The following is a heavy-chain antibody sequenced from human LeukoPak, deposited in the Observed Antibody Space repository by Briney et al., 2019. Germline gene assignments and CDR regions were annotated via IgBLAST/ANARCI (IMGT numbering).Heavy chain of an antibody. Sequence: GASVKVSCKASGYTFTSYYLHWVRQAPGQGLEWMGTINLSGDRTSYAQKIQGRVTMTRDTSTSTVYMELSSLTSEDTAVYYCARDLGSGYYNFDYWGQGTLVTVSS. V-gene: IGHV1-46*01. CDR2: INLSGDRT. D-gene: IGHD5-12*01. CDR3: ARDLGSGYYNFDY. CDR1: GYTFTSYY. J-gene: IGHJ4*02.